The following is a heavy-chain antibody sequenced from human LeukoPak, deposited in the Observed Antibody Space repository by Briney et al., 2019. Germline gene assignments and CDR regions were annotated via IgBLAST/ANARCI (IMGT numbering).Heavy chain of an antibody. CDR3: TRDGSGFYHYYYMDV. CDR1: GFTFTDYI. Sequence: GGSLRLSCAASGFTFTDYIMNWVRQAPGKGLEWVSSISTVSTYKRYEDSAKGRFTISRDNSKNLLYLQMSSLSAEDTAVYYCTRDGSGFYHYYYMDVWGKGTTVTVSS. V-gene: IGHV3-21*01. J-gene: IGHJ6*03. CDR2: ISTVSTYK. D-gene: IGHD6-25*01.